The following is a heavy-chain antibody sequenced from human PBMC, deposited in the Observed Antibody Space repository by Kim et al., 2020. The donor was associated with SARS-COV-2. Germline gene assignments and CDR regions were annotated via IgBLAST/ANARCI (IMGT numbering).Heavy chain of an antibody. CDR3: ARVTGLRFEYSSSSYFDY. J-gene: IGHJ4*02. D-gene: IGHD6-6*01. CDR2: IYYSGST. V-gene: IGHV4-59*13. Sequence: SETLSLTCTVSGGSISSYYWSWIRQPPGKGLEWIGYIYYSGSTNYNPSLKSRVTTSVDTSKNQFSLKLSSVTAADTAVYYCARVTGLRFEYSSSSYFDYWGQGTLVTVSS. CDR1: GGSISSYY.